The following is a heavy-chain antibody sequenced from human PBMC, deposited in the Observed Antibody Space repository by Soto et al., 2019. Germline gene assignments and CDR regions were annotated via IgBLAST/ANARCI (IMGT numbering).Heavy chain of an antibody. CDR2: ISGSDGSA. J-gene: IGHJ4*02. V-gene: IGHV3-23*01. Sequence: PGGSLRLSCAASGCTFSSYAMSWVRQAPGKGLEWVSAISGSDGSAYNADSVRGRFTISRDNSKNTLYLQMNSLRAEDTALYYCAKDNVLVPAANYFDYWGQGALVTVSS. CDR3: AKDNVLVPAANYFDY. D-gene: IGHD2-2*01. CDR1: GCTFSSYA.